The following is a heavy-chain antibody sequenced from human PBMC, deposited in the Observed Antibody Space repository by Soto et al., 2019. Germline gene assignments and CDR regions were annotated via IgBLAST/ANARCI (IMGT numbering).Heavy chain of an antibody. V-gene: IGHV1-69*01. CDR2: IIPIFGTA. D-gene: IGHD2-2*02. J-gene: IGHJ6*02. CDR1: GGTFSSYA. Sequence: QVRLVQSGAEVKKPGSSVKVSCKASGGTFSSYAISWVRQAPGQGLEWMGGIIPIFGTANYAQKFQGRVTITADESTSTAYMELSSLRSEDTAVYYCARSSTIVVVPAAIEDYYYGMDVWGQGTTVTVSS. CDR3: ARSSTIVVVPAAIEDYYYGMDV.